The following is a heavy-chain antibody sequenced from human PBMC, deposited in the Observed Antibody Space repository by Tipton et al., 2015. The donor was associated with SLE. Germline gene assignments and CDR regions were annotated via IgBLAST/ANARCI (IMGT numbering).Heavy chain of an antibody. D-gene: IGHD3-3*01. V-gene: IGHV3-23*04. CDR1: GFTFSSFA. Sequence: QLVQSGGGVVQPGRSLRLSCAASGFTFSSFAMSWVRQAPGKGLQWVSAIGGTGGDTYYADSVRGRFTISRDDSKNTLYLQMSSLSAEDTATYFCAKGLNLDFWSGFGMDVWGQGTTVTVS. CDR2: IGGTGGDT. J-gene: IGHJ6*02. CDR3: AKGLNLDFWSGFGMDV.